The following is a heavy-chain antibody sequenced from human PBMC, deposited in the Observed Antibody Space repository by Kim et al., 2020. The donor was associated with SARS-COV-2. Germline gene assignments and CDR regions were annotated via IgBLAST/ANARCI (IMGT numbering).Heavy chain of an antibody. V-gene: IGHV6-1*01. CDR3: ARGFTYMGLIASAGGYHFDY. Sequence: SQTLSLTCAISGDSVSSRSVAWDWIRQSPSRGLEWLGRTYYRFLWFNEYALSVKGRITIKPDTSKNQFSLQLNSVTPEDTAVYYCARGFTYMGLIASAGGYHFDYWGQGTLVTVSS. CDR2: TYYRFLWFN. J-gene: IGHJ4*02. D-gene: IGHD6-25*01. CDR1: GDSVSSRSVA.